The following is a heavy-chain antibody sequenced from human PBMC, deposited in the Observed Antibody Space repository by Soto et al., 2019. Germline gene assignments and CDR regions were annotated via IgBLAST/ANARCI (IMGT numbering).Heavy chain of an antibody. J-gene: IGHJ4*02. D-gene: IGHD3-3*01. V-gene: IGHV1-2*02. CDR2: INPNTGVT. CDR3: AKIYTWNEWQGGSDY. Sequence: QVHLEQSGAEVKKAGASVKISCKASGYSFAAYYINWVRQVSGQGLEWMGWINPNTGVTDYAQKFQGRVNLTGDTSIKTAYVELTSLRSDDTAVYYCAKIYTWNEWQGGSDYWGQGTLLTVSS. CDR1: GYSFAAYY.